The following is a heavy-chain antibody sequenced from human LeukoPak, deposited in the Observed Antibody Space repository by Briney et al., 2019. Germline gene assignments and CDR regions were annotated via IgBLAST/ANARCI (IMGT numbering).Heavy chain of an antibody. CDR2: ISSSGNTI. D-gene: IGHD6-6*01. J-gene: IGHJ4*02. V-gene: IGHV3-11*01. CDR1: GITFSDYY. Sequence: PGGSLRLSCAASGITFSDYYMSWIRQAPGKGLEWISFISSSGNTIYYADSVKGRFTISRDKARNSLYLQINSLRAEDTAVYYCARERAIASLRPYYFDYWGQGTLVTVSS. CDR3: ARERAIASLRPYYFDY.